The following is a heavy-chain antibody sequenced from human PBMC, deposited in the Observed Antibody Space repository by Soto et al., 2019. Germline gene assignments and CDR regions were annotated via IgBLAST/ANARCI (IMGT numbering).Heavy chain of an antibody. CDR2: IGTSGSYI. J-gene: IGHJ4*02. D-gene: IGHD1-26*01. Sequence: PGGSLRLSCAVSGFIFSRYSMNWVRQAPGKGLEWVPSIGTSGSYIYDTDSVKGRFTISRDNTKDSLYLQMNSLRAEDTAIYYCARGSAFIGLDYWGQGTSVTVSS. CDR1: GFIFSRYS. V-gene: IGHV3-21*01. CDR3: ARGSAFIGLDY.